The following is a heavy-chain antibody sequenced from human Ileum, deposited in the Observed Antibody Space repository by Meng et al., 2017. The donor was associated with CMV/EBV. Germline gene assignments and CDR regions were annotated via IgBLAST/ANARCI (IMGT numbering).Heavy chain of an antibody. D-gene: IGHD3-22*01. J-gene: IGHJ3*01. CDR3: ARATDNMIADAFDV. Sequence: SGFTLDRYAMSWVRQAPGKGLEWVSAFSGGGANTFYADSVKGRFTISGDTSKNTLFLQLTSLRADDTAVYYCARATDNMIADAFDVWGQGTMVTVSS. CDR1: GFTLDRYA. CDR2: FSGGGANT. V-gene: IGHV3-23*01.